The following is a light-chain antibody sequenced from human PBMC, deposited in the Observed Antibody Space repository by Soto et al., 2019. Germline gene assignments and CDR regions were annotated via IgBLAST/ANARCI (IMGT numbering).Light chain of an antibody. CDR3: QQYNDWPRT. Sequence: EIELTQSPATLSLSPVERATLSSRASQSVSSYLAWFQQKPGQAPRLLVYGASTRATGIPARFSGSGSGTEFTLTISSLQSEDFAVYYCQQYNDWPRTFGQGTKVDIK. V-gene: IGKV3-15*01. CDR2: GAS. J-gene: IGKJ1*01. CDR1: QSVSSY.